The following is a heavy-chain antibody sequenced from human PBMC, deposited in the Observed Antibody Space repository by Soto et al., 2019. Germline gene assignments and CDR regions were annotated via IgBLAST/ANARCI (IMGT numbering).Heavy chain of an antibody. CDR1: GFTFSSYS. D-gene: IGHD2-21*02. Sequence: GGSLRLSCAASGFTFSSYSMNWVRQAPGKGLEWVSYISSSSSTIYYADSVKGRFTIPRDNAKNSLYLQMNSLRDEDTAVYYCARDYPEYCGGDCPRYAFDIWGQGTMVTVSS. V-gene: IGHV3-48*02. J-gene: IGHJ3*02. CDR3: ARDYPEYCGGDCPRYAFDI. CDR2: ISSSSSTI.